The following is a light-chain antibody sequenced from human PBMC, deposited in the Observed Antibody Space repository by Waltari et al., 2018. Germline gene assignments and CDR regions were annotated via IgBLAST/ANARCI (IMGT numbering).Light chain of an antibody. Sequence: EIVLTQSPATLSLSPGQSAALSCRASQTISTSLAWYQQKPGQPPRLVIYDASNRATDIPARFSGSGSETDFTLTISSLEAEDFAVYYCQQRYTWPLAVGGGTTVEIK. J-gene: IGKJ4*01. CDR3: QQRYTWPLA. V-gene: IGKV3-11*01. CDR2: DAS. CDR1: QTISTS.